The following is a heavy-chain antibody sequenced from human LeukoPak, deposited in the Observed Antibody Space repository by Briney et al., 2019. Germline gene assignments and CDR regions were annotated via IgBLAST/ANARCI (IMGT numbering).Heavy chain of an antibody. CDR3: ARALTRSGTCDYFDY. CDR1: GFTFSSYS. D-gene: IGHD1-7*01. J-gene: IGHJ4*02. Sequence: GGFLRLSCAASGFTFSSYSMNWVRQAPGKGLEWVSYISSSGSTIYYADSVKGRFTISRDNAKNSLYLQMNSLRAEDTAVYYCARALTRSGTCDYFDYWGQGTLVTVSS. V-gene: IGHV3-48*04. CDR2: ISSSGSTI.